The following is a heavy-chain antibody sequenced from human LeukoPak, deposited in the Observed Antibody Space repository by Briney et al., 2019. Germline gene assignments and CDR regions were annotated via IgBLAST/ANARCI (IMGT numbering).Heavy chain of an antibody. CDR2: ISASGGTT. J-gene: IGHJ5*01. CDR3: AKEPREYCSSTSCPNWFDS. Sequence: QAGVSLRLSCSASGFTFNNYAMSWLGKAPGKGWEWVSAISASGGTTYSADSVKGRFTISRDNSENTLFLQMNSVRAEDTAVYYCAKEPREYCSSTSCPNWFDSWGQGTMVTVAS. D-gene: IGHD2-2*01. V-gene: IGHV3-23*01. CDR1: GFTFNNYA.